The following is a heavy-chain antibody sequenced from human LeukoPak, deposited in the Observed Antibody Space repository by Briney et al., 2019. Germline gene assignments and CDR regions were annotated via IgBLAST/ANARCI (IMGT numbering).Heavy chain of an antibody. CDR2: IQRKTDGGTT. V-gene: IGHV3-15*01. Sequence: PGGSLRLSCTASGFTFTNAWMSWVRQAPGKGLEWVGRIQRKTDGGTTDYAAPMKGRFTISRDDSKNTLYLQMNSLKTEDTAVYYCTTDPFAGYCSSTSCVRVDYWGQGTLVTVSS. CDR3: TTDPFAGYCSSTSCVRVDY. D-gene: IGHD2-2*01. J-gene: IGHJ4*02. CDR1: GFTFTNAW.